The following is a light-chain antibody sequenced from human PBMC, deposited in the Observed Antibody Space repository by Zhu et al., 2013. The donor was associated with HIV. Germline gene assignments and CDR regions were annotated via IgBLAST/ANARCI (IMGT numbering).Light chain of an antibody. Sequence: QLTQSPSLLSASVGDRVTITCRASQDIDRYLAWYQQTPGKAPTLLVYAASTTQSGVPSRFSGSGSGTEFSLTISSLQPEDFATYYCQHVNNNAAFGPGTKVDV. CDR2: AAS. CDR1: QDIDRY. V-gene: IGKV1-9*01. J-gene: IGKJ3*01. CDR3: QHVNNNAA.